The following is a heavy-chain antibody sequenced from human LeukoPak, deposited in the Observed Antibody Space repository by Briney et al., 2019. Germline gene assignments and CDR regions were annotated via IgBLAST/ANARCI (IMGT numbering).Heavy chain of an antibody. Sequence: ASVKVSCKASGYTFTGYDINWVRQATGQGLEWMGWMNPNRGNTGYAQKFQGRVTMTRNTSISTAYMELSSLRSEDTAVYYCARGYCSSTSCPGLGYWGQGTLVTVSS. J-gene: IGHJ4*02. CDR2: MNPNRGNT. CDR1: GYTFTGYD. D-gene: IGHD2-2*01. V-gene: IGHV1-8*01. CDR3: ARGYCSSTSCPGLGY.